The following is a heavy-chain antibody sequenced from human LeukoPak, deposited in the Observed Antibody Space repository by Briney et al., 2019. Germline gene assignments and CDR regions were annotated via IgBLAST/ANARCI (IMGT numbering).Heavy chain of an antibody. CDR3: ARSRRLRYFDWTLDY. D-gene: IGHD3-9*01. Sequence: SETLSLTCAVYGGSFSGYYWSWMRQPPGKGLEWIGEINHSGSTNYNPSLKSRVTISVDTSKNQFSLKLSSVTAADTAVYYCARSRRLRYFDWTLDYWGQGTLVTVSS. J-gene: IGHJ4*02. V-gene: IGHV4-34*01. CDR1: GGSFSGYY. CDR2: INHSGST.